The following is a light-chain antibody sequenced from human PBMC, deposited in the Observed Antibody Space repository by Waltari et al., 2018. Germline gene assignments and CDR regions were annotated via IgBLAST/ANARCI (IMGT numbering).Light chain of an antibody. Sequence: EIVLTQSPGNLSLSPGERVTLSCRASQSFSRALAWYQQKPGQAPRLLIYDASTRAIGIPDRFSGGGSGTDFSLTISRLEPEDFAVYYCQHYVRLPVTFGQGTTVEIK. J-gene: IGKJ1*01. V-gene: IGKV3-20*01. CDR1: QSFSRA. CDR3: QHYVRLPVT. CDR2: DAS.